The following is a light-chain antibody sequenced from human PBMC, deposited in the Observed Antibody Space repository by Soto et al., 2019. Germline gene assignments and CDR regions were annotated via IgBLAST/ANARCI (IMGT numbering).Light chain of an antibody. V-gene: IGLV2-14*03. J-gene: IGLJ1*01. CDR1: SSDVGGYNY. CDR2: DVT. CDR3: SSYTSTSTLV. Sequence: QSALTQPASVSGSLGQSVTISCTGTSSDVGGYNYVSWYQQHPGKAPKLMIYDVTTRPSGVSNRFSGSKSGNTASLTISGLQAEDEADYYCSSYTSTSTLVFGTGTKLTV.